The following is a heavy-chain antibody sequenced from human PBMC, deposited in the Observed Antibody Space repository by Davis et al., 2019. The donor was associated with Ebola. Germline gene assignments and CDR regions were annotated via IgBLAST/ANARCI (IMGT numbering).Heavy chain of an antibody. J-gene: IGHJ6*02. CDR2: ISSSSSTI. CDR1: GFTFISYS. V-gene: IGHV3-48*01. D-gene: IGHD6-19*01. Sequence: GESLKISCAASGFTFISYSMNWVRQAPGKGLEWVSYISSSSSTIYYADSVKGRFTISRDNSKNTLYLQMNSLRAEDTAVYYCARDQVAGTYYYGMDVWGQGTTVTVSS. CDR3: ARDQVAGTYYYGMDV.